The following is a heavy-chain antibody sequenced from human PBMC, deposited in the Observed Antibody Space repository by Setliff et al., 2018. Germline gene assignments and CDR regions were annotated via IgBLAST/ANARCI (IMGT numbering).Heavy chain of an antibody. CDR2: ISGYNGNT. V-gene: IGHV1-18*04. J-gene: IGHJ4*02. CDR3: ARDPQTPFFDY. CDR1: GYTFTGYY. D-gene: IGHD2-15*01. Sequence: ASVKVSCKASGYTFTGYYIHWVRQAPGQGLEWMGWISGYNGNTNYAQKLQGRVTMTTDTSTSTAYMELRSLRSDDTAVYYCARDPQTPFFDYWGQGTLVTVSS.